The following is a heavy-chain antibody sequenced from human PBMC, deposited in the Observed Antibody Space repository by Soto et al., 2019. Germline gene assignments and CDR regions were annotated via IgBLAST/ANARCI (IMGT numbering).Heavy chain of an antibody. CDR1: GYTFKDYG. Sequence: QVQLVQSGAEVKKPGASVRVSCKASGYTFKDYGISWVRQAPGQGLEWMGWIGPYEGVTNHAQTFQGRVTMTVDTSTTTADMELRSLRSDDTALYYCARCYCSVGSCYTCWHFDLWGPGTLVTVTA. CDR3: ARCYCSVGSCYTCWHFDL. V-gene: IGHV1-18*01. J-gene: IGHJ2*01. D-gene: IGHD2-15*01. CDR2: IGPYEGVT.